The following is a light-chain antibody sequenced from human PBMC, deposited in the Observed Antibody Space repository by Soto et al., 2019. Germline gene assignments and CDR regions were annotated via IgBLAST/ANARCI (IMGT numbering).Light chain of an antibody. J-gene: IGKJ1*01. Sequence: ESVLTQSPGTLSLSPGDSATLSCRASQSFKSSYLAWYQQKPGQAPKLLIHGGSTRATGISDRFSGSGSGTDFTLTISRLEPEDFAVYYCQLYRTFGQGTKVDNK. V-gene: IGKV3-20*01. CDR1: QSFKSSY. CDR2: GGS. CDR3: QLYRT.